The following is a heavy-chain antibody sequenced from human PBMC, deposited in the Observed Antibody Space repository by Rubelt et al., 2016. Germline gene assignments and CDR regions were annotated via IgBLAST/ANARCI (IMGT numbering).Heavy chain of an antibody. Sequence: QVQLVQSGAEVKKPGASVKVSCKASGYTFTSYGISWVRQAPGQGLEWMGWISAYNGNTNYAQKLQGKVTMTTHTITSTAYLGLRSLRSDDTAVYYCARDPLPVRGVIMTPTHWGQGTLVTVSA. CDR2: ISAYNGNT. CDR3: ARDPLPVRGVIMTPTH. CDR1: GYTFTSYG. D-gene: IGHD3-10*01. J-gene: IGHJ4*02. V-gene: IGHV1-18*01.